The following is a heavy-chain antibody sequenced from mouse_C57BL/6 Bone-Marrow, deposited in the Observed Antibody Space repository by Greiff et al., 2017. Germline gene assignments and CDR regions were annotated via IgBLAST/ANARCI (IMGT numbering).Heavy chain of an antibody. V-gene: IGHV5-12*01. D-gene: IGHD1-1*01. CDR2: ISNGGGST. CDR1: GFTFSDYY. Sequence: EVQRVESGGGLVQPGGSLKLSCAASGFTFSDYYMYWVRQTPEKRLEWVAYISNGGGSTYYPDTVKGRFTITRDNAKNTLYLQMSRLKSEDTAMYYCARHGDYYGSLAYGGQGTLVTVSA. CDR3: ARHGDYYGSLAY. J-gene: IGHJ3*01.